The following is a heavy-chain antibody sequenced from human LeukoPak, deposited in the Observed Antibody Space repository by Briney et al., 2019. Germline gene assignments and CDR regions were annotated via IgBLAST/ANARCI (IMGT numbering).Heavy chain of an antibody. V-gene: IGHV1-69*01. CDR1: GGTFSSYA. J-gene: IGHJ6*03. CDR2: IIPIFGTA. D-gene: IGHD3-9*01. Sequence: GASVKVSCKASGGTFSSYAISWVRQAPGQGLEWMGGIIPIFGTANYAQKFQGRVTITADESTSTAYMELSSLRSEDTAVYYCASWGKYYDILTGYYYYYMDVWGKGTTVIVSS. CDR3: ASWGKYYDILTGYYYYYMDV.